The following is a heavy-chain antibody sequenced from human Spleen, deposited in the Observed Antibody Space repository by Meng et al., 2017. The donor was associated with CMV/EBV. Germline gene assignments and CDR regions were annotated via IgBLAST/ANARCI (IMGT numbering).Heavy chain of an antibody. CDR1: GYSFTSYW. Sequence: KVSCKGSGYSFTSYWIGWVRQMPGKGLEWVGNIFPRDSDTRYSPSFQGQVTMSADKSINTAYLQWNSLRPSDTAMYYCARRGSGNYPFDYWGQGTLVTVSS. CDR2: IFPRDSDT. V-gene: IGHV5-51*01. J-gene: IGHJ4*02. CDR3: ARRGSGNYPFDY. D-gene: IGHD1-26*01.